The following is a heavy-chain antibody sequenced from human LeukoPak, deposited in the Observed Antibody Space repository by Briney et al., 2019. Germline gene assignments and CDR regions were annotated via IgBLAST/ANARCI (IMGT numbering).Heavy chain of an antibody. D-gene: IGHD5-12*01. CDR2: ISYGDGTA. Sequence: GGSLTLSCAASGLTFRSYAMNWVRQSPGKGLEWVSRISYGDGTAFYAGSVKGRFTVSRGNSRSTPYLQMASLRAEDTAVYYCAKDRGYTGYDSGGIDFWGQGILVTVSS. CDR3: AKDRGYTGYDSGGIDF. CDR1: GLTFRSYA. J-gene: IGHJ4*02. V-gene: IGHV3-23*01.